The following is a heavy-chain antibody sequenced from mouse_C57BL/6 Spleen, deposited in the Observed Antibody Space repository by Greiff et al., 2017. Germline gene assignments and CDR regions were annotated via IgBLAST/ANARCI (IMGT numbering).Heavy chain of an antibody. D-gene: IGHD3-2*02. CDR2: ISYDGSN. J-gene: IGHJ2*01. CDR1: GYSITSGYY. Sequence: EVKLMESGPGLVKPSQSLSLTCSVTGYSITSGYYWNWIRQFPGNKLEWMGYISYDGSNNSNPSLKNRISITRDTSKNQFFLKLNAVTTEDTATYYWAGGGQAYFDDWGKGTTLTVSS. V-gene: IGHV3-6*01. CDR3: AGGGQAYFDD.